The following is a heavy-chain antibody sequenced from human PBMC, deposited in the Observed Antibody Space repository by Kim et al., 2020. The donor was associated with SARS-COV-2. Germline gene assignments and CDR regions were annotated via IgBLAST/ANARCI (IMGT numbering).Heavy chain of an antibody. V-gene: IGHV3-30*03. Sequence: GGSLRLSCAASGFTFSSYSIHWFRQGPGKGLEWVAVVSHDGKIQYPADSMKGRFITSRDNSDNTAYLQMNSLRTEDTAVYYCATEVNPVAGPWYFDLWGRGTLVTVSS. CDR2: VSHDGKIQ. D-gene: IGHD6-19*01. CDR3: ATEVNPVAGPWYFDL. CDR1: GFTFSSYS. J-gene: IGHJ2*01.